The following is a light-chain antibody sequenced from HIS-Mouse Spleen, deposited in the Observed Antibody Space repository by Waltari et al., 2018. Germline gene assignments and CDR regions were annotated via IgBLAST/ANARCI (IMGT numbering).Light chain of an antibody. CDR1: SSDVGGYNY. Sequence: QSALTQPASVSGSPGQSITISCTGTSSDVGGYNYVSWYQQHPGKAPKLMIYDVSNRRSGVANRFSGSKSGNTASLTISGLQAEDEADYYCSSYTSSSTWVFGGGTKLTVL. CDR3: SSYTSSSTWV. CDR2: DVS. V-gene: IGLV2-14*03. J-gene: IGLJ3*02.